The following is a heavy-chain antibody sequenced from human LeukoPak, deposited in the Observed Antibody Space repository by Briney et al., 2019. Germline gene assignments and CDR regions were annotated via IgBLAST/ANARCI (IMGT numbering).Heavy chain of an antibody. D-gene: IGHD2-15*01. CDR2: IRYDGSNK. CDR3: AKDSLYCSGGSCYRIIDY. CDR1: GFTFSSYG. J-gene: IGHJ4*02. V-gene: IGHV3-30*02. Sequence: PGGPLRLSCAASGFTFSSYGMHWVRQAPGKGLEWVAFIRYDGSNKYYADSVKGRFTISRDNSKNTLYLQMNSLRAEDMAVYYCAKDSLYCSGGSCYRIIDYWGQGTLVTVSS.